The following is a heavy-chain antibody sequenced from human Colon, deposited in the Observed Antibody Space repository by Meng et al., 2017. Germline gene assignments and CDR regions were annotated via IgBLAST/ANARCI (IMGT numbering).Heavy chain of an antibody. J-gene: IGHJ5*02. CDR3: ARDRKHYGERGWFDP. V-gene: IGHV4-30-4*01. Sequence: VQLQASVPGVFQPSQTLSLTCTVSGGSISSGVYYWSWIRKPPGKGLEWIWYIYYSGSTYSNASLKSRVTISIDRSKNQFSLKLSSVTAADTAVYYCARDRKHYGERGWFDPWGQGTLVTVSS. CDR1: GGSISSGVYY. CDR2: IYYSGST. D-gene: IGHD4-17*01.